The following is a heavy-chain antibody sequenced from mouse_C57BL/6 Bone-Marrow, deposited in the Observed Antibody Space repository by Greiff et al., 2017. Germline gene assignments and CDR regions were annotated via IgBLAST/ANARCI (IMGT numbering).Heavy chain of an antibody. CDR3: TSYYDYDRGNAMDY. Sequence: QVQLKESGAELVKPGASVKLSCKASGYTFTSYWMHWVKQRPGQGLEWIGMIHPNSGSTNYNEKFKSKATLTVDKSSSTAYMQLSSLTSEDSAVYYCTSYYDYDRGNAMDYWGQGTSVTVSS. CDR1: GYTFTSYW. CDR2: IHPNSGST. J-gene: IGHJ4*01. D-gene: IGHD2-4*01. V-gene: IGHV1-64*01.